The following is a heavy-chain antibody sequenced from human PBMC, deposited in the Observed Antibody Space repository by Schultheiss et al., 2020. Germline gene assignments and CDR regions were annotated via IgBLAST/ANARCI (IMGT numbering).Heavy chain of an antibody. CDR1: GFSFSAFA. J-gene: IGHJ6*03. CDR3: AKVWVNYYYMDV. Sequence: GGSLRLSCAASGFSFSAFAMSWVRQAPGKGLEWVAAITSYGGIFYADSVRGRFTISRDNSKNTLYLQMNSLRAEDTALYYCAKVWVNYYYMDVWGKGTTVTVSS. V-gene: IGHV3-23*01. CDR2: ITSYGGI. D-gene: IGHD3-16*01.